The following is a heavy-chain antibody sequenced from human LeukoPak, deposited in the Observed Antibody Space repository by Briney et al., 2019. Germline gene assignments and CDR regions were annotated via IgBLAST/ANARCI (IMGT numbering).Heavy chain of an antibody. V-gene: IGHV4-59*01. CDR2: IHYSGST. CDR1: GGSISSYY. CDR3: ARTRGYSYGFPFDY. D-gene: IGHD5-18*01. J-gene: IGHJ4*02. Sequence: PSETLSLTCTVSGGSISSYYWSWIRQPPGKGLEWIGYIHYSGSTNYNPSLKSRVTISADTSKNQFSLKLSSVTAADTAVYYCARTRGYSYGFPFDYWGQETLVTVSS.